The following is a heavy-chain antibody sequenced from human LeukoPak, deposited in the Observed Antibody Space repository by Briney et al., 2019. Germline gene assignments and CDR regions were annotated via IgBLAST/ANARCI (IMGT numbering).Heavy chain of an antibody. Sequence: GASVKVSCKASGYTFTGYYMHWVRQAPGQGLEWMGWINPNSGGTNYAQKFQGRVTMTRDTSISTAYMELSRLRSDDTAVYYCARSPFGGGRWYHTPQFDYWGPGTLVTVSS. CDR3: ARSPFGGGRWYHTPQFDY. V-gene: IGHV1-2*02. J-gene: IGHJ4*02. D-gene: IGHD4-23*01. CDR2: INPNSGGT. CDR1: GYTFTGYY.